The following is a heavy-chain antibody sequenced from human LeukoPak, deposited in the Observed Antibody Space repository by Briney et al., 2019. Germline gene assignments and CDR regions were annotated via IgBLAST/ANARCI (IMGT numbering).Heavy chain of an antibody. CDR2: INQDGSDK. CDR1: GVTLRGYW. V-gene: IGHV3-7*01. J-gene: IGHJ1*01. D-gene: IGHD6-13*01. Sequence: PGGSLTLSCAASGVTLRGYWMSWVRQAPGKGLECVANINQDGSDKYYVDSVSRRFTISRDNANNSLFLQMGSLRVEDTAVSYCARESTAGYNSRWYGFRTWGQGNLVSVSS. CDR3: ARESTAGYNSRWYGFRT.